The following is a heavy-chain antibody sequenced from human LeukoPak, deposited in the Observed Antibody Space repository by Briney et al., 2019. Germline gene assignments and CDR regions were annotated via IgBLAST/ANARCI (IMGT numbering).Heavy chain of an antibody. D-gene: IGHD6-25*01. Sequence: GGSLRLSCAASGFSFSNYAMSWVRQAPARGPEWVSSIRGGGETFYADSVKGRFTISRHNSKNTLYLQMNSLRAEDTAVYYCAGVDSSAYYYYGMDVWGQGTTVTVSS. CDR2: IRGGGET. J-gene: IGHJ6*02. CDR1: GFSFSNYA. V-gene: IGHV3-23*01. CDR3: AGVDSSAYYYYGMDV.